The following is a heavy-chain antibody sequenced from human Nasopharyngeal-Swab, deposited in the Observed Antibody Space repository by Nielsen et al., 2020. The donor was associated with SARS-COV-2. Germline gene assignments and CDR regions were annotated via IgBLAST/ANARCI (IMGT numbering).Heavy chain of an antibody. CDR1: EFTFSSYA. CDR3: ARGPTTVVTLYYFDY. J-gene: IGHJ4*02. V-gene: IGHV3-30*04. D-gene: IGHD4-23*01. Sequence: GESLKISCAASEFTFSSYAMHWVRQAPGKGLEWVAVISYDGSNKYYADSVKGRFTISRDNSKNTLYLQMNSLRAEDTAVYYCARGPTTVVTLYYFDYWGQGTLVTVSS. CDR2: ISYDGSNK.